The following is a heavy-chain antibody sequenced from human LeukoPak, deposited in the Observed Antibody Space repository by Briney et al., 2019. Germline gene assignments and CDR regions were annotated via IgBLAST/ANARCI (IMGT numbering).Heavy chain of an antibody. CDR3: VKEIPSMPAADY. CDR1: GFTFNDYA. Sequence: GGSLRLSCAASGFTFNDYAMSWVRQAPGKGLEWVSAISDSGGETYYAASVKGRFTISRDNSKNTVCLQMSSLTVEDTAMYYCVKEIPSMPAADYWGQGTLVTVSS. V-gene: IGHV3-23*01. CDR2: ISDSGGET. D-gene: IGHD6-13*01. J-gene: IGHJ4*02.